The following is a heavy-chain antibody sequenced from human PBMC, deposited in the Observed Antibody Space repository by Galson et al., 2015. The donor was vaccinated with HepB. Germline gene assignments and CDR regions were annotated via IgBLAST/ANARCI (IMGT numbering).Heavy chain of an antibody. V-gene: IGHV3-7*01. D-gene: IGHD5-18*01. CDR1: GFTFSSYW. J-gene: IGHJ4*02. CDR3: ARDGGGYSYGSSNY. Sequence: SLRLSCAASGFTFSSYWMSWVRQAPGKGLEWVANIKQDGSEKYYVDSVKGRFTISRDNAKNSLYLQMNSLRAEDTAVYYCARDGGGYSYGSSNYWGQGTLVTVSS. CDR2: IKQDGSEK.